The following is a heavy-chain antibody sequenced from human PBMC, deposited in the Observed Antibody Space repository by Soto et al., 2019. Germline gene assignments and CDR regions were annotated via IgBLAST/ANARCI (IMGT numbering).Heavy chain of an antibody. CDR1: GYSFTDYW. D-gene: IGHD3-10*01. CDR2: IYPRDSDT. CDR3: TRSYKSAAGRYNGFEP. Sequence: EVQLVQSGAEVKKAGESLKISCKGSGYSFTDYWIGWVRQMPGKGLEWMGIIYPRDSDTRYSPSFQGQVTISADRSITTAYLQWSSLKTSDTAMYYCTRSYKSAAGRYNGFEPWGQGTLVTVSS. J-gene: IGHJ5*02. V-gene: IGHV5-51*03.